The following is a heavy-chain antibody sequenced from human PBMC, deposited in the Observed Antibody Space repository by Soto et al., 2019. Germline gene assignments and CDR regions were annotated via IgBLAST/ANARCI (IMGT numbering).Heavy chain of an antibody. Sequence: QVQLVQSGPEVKKPGSSVKVSCKTSGDTFSTYPVHWVRQAPGQGLEWIGGIIPLLNTANYAQRFQDRLTISADESTRTAYMELSSRRSEDTAIYYWARMHVPLQAGFDFWGQGTLVTVSS. CDR1: GDTFSTYP. CDR2: IIPLLNTA. CDR3: ARMHVPLQAGFDF. J-gene: IGHJ4*02. V-gene: IGHV1-69*11. D-gene: IGHD4-4*01.